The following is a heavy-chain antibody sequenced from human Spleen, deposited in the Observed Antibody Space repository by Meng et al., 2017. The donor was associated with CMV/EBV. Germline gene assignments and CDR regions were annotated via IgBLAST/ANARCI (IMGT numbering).Heavy chain of an antibody. CDR3: VRSGYST. CDR1: GFTFVKYW. Sequence: GESLKISCVASGFTFVKYWMHWVRQAPGEGLVWVSRINSDGSSTIYADSVKGRFTISRDNAKSTLYLQMDSLRAEDTAVYYCVRSGYSTWGQGTLVTVSS. V-gene: IGHV3-74*01. J-gene: IGHJ5*02. CDR2: INSDGSST. D-gene: IGHD6-13*01.